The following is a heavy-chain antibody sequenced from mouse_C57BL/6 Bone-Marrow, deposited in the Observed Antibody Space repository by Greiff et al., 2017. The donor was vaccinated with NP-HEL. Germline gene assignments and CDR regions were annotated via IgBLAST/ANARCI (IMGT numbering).Heavy chain of an antibody. CDR1: GYTFTDYY. J-gene: IGHJ4*01. CDR2: IYPGSGNT. Sequence: QVQLQQSGAELVRPGASVKLSCKASGYTFTDYYINWVKQRPGQGLEWIAGIYPGSGNTYYNEKFKGKVTLTAEKSSSTAYMQLSSLTSEDSAVYFCAREGYSNYDYAMDYWGQGTSVTVSS. D-gene: IGHD2-5*01. V-gene: IGHV1-76*01. CDR3: AREGYSNYDYAMDY.